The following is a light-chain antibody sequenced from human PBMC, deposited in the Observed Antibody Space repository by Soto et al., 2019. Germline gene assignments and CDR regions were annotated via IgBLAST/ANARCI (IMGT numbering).Light chain of an antibody. CDR3: QQYGNSPWT. Sequence: EIVLTQSPGTLSLSPGERATLSCRASQSVSSNYLAWCQQKPGQAPRLLIYGASSRATGIPDRFSGSGSGTDFTLTISRLKPEDFAVYYCQQYGNSPWTFSQGTKVEIK. CDR1: QSVSSNY. J-gene: IGKJ1*01. V-gene: IGKV3-20*01. CDR2: GAS.